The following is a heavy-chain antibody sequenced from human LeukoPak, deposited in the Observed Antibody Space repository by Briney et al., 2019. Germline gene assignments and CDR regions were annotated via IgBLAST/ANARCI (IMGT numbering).Heavy chain of an antibody. CDR3: ARDAYSSSQYYYYYGMDV. Sequence: GGSLRLSCAASGFTFSSYAIHWVRQAPGKGLEWVAVISYDGSNKYNADSVKGRFTISRDNSKNTLYLQMNSLRAEDTAVYYCARDAYSSSQYYYYYGMDVWGQGTTVTVSS. CDR1: GFTFSSYA. CDR2: ISYDGSNK. J-gene: IGHJ6*02. V-gene: IGHV3-30*04. D-gene: IGHD3-22*01.